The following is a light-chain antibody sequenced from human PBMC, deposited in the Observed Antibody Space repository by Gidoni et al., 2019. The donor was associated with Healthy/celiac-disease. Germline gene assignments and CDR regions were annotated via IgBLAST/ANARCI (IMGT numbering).Light chain of an antibody. J-gene: IGKJ2*01. CDR3: QQRSNWYT. CDR1: QSVSSY. Sequence: EIVLTHSPATLSLSPGEGATITCSDSQSVSSYLAWYQQKPGQAPMLLIYGASNRATGIPARFSGSAAGTYFTLTISGLDPEDLAVYYCQQRSNWYTFGQGTKLEIK. V-gene: IGKV3-11*01. CDR2: GAS.